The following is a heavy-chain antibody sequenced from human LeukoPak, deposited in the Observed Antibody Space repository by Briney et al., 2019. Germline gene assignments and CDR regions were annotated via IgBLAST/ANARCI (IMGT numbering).Heavy chain of an antibody. CDR2: ISGIDGGT. V-gene: IGHV3-23*01. J-gene: IGHJ4*02. CDR1: EFTIKYA. CDR3: AKEGGYRADLAY. Sequence: GGSLRLSCAGSEFTIKYAMAWVRQAPGKGLEWVSSISGIDGGTYYAASVKGRFTISRDTSRNTLFLQMNNVRTEDAAVYYCAKEGGYRADLAYWGPGTLDTVSS. D-gene: IGHD5-12*01.